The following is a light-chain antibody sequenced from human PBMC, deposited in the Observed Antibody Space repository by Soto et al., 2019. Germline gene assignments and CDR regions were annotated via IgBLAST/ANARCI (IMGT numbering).Light chain of an antibody. CDR3: QQYNNRAPWT. J-gene: IGKJ1*01. V-gene: IGKV3-15*01. Sequence: EIVMTQSPATLSVSPGERATLSCRASQSVSSNLAWYQQKPGQAPRLLIYGASTSATGIPARFSGSGSGTEFTLTLSSLHSEDFALYYCQQYNNRAPWTVGHGTKVESK. CDR2: GAS. CDR1: QSVSSN.